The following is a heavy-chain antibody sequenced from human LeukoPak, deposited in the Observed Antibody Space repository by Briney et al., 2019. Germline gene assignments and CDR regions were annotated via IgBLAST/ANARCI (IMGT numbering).Heavy chain of an antibody. CDR3: ARASYSGSYYFDY. Sequence: GRSLRLSCAVSGFTFSNHGFFWVRQAPGKGLEWVAVISYDGSNKYYADSVKGRFTISGDNSKNTLYLQMNSLRAEDTAVYYCARASYSGSYYFDYWGQGTLVTVSS. CDR2: ISYDGSNK. D-gene: IGHD1-26*01. J-gene: IGHJ4*02. CDR1: GFTFSNHG. V-gene: IGHV3-30*19.